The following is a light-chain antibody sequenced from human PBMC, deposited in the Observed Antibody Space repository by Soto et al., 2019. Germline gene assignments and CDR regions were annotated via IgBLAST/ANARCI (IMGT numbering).Light chain of an antibody. V-gene: IGLV1-44*01. CDR1: NSNIGSNS. Sequence: QSVLTQPPSVSGTPGQTVTISCSGGNSNIGSNSVNWYQHLPGTAPKLLIFTDDQRPPGVPDRFSGSKSGTSASLAISGLQPQDEADHYCAAWDNSLNVYVFGTGTKVTVL. J-gene: IGLJ1*01. CDR2: TDD. CDR3: AAWDNSLNVYV.